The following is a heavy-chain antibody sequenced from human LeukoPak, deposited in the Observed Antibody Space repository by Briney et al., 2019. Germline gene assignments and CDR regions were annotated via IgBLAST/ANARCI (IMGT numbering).Heavy chain of an antibody. J-gene: IGHJ4*02. V-gene: IGHV3-23*01. CDR3: AKSLPSGYSYGFDY. CDR2: ISGSGGST. Sequence: GGSLRLSCAASGFTFNKYAMYWVRQAPGKGLEWVSAISGSGGSTYYADSVKGRFTISRDNSKNTLYLQMNSLRAEDTAVYYCAKSLPSGYSYGFDYWGQGTLVTVSS. D-gene: IGHD5-18*01. CDR1: GFTFNKYA.